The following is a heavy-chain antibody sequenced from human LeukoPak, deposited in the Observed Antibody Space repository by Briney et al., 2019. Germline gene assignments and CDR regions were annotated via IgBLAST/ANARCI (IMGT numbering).Heavy chain of an antibody. CDR2: INPNGDRT. CDR3: ARDMSTRVTPISYAFDV. D-gene: IGHD4-23*01. CDR1: ENTFTNYY. J-gene: IGHJ3*01. Sequence: GASVKVSCKASENTFTNYYMHWGRQAPGQGLEWLGIINPNGDRTNYARTFQGRVTMTRDTSTTTVYMELSSLRSEDTAVYYCARDMSTRVTPISYAFDVWGQGTMVTVSS. V-gene: IGHV1-46*01.